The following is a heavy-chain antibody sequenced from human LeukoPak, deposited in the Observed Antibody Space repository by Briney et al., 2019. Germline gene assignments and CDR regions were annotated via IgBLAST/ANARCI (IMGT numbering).Heavy chain of an antibody. J-gene: IGHJ4*02. D-gene: IGHD1-26*01. Sequence: PGGSLRLSCGASGFVFRTYALSWVRQAPGKGLEWVSATSGNGVKTYYADSVKGRFTISRDNSKNTLYLQMNSLRAEDTAVYYCARSGVGPFDYWGQGTLVTVSS. CDR1: GFVFRTYA. V-gene: IGHV3-23*01. CDR3: ARSGVGPFDY. CDR2: TSGNGVKT.